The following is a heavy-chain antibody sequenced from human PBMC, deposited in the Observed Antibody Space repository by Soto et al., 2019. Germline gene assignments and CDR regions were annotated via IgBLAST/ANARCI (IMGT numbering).Heavy chain of an antibody. J-gene: IGHJ5*02. CDR2: ISWNSGSI. D-gene: IGHD6-6*01. CDR3: AKGFSSSSLYWFDP. V-gene: IGHV3-9*01. CDR1: GFTFGDYA. Sequence: EVHLVESGGGLVQPGTSLRLSCVGSGFTFGDYAMHWVRQAPGKGLEWVSSISWNSGSIVSAASVKGRFTISRDNVKSSLFLQMNSLRPEDTAFYYCAKGFSSSSLYWFDPWGQGTLVTVSS.